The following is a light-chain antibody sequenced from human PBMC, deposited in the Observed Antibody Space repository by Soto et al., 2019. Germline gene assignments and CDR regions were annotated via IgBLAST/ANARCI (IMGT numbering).Light chain of an antibody. CDR2: TND. V-gene: IGLV1-44*01. CDR3: AAWDDRLNGWV. Sequence: QSVLTQPPSASGTPGQRVTISCSGSSSNIGSNTVNWYQHLPGTAPKVLIYTNDQRPSGVPDRLSGSKSGTSASLAISGLQSEDEAEYFCAAWDDRLNGWVFGEGTKLTVL. J-gene: IGLJ3*02. CDR1: SSNIGSNT.